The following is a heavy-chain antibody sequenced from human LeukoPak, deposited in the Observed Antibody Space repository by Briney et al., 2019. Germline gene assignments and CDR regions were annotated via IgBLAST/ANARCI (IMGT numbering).Heavy chain of an antibody. Sequence: RAGGSLRLSCAASGFTFSSYWMSWVRQAPGKGLEWVANIKKDGSEKYYVDSVKGRFTISRDNAKTSLYLQMNSLRAADTAVYYCASGFVRSGWYHYYYYMDVWGKGTTVTISS. CDR2: IKKDGSEK. D-gene: IGHD6-19*01. J-gene: IGHJ6*03. V-gene: IGHV3-7*01. CDR3: ASGFVRSGWYHYYYYMDV. CDR1: GFTFSSYW.